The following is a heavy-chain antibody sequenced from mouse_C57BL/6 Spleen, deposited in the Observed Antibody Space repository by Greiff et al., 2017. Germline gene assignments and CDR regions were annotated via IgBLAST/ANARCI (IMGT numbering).Heavy chain of an antibody. V-gene: IGHV1-55*01. CDR2: IYPGSGST. CDR1: GYTFTSYW. Sequence: VQLQQPGAELVKPGASVKMSCTASGYTFTSYWITWVKQRPGQGLEWIGDIYPGSGSTNYNEKFKSKATLTVDTSSSTAYLQLSSLTSEDSAVYYCARRSYGSSPFDYWGQGTTLTVSS. J-gene: IGHJ2*01. CDR3: ARRSYGSSPFDY. D-gene: IGHD1-1*01.